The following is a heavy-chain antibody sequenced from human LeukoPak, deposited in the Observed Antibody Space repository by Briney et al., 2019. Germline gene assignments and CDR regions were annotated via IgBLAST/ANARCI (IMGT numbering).Heavy chain of an antibody. V-gene: IGHV1-69-2*01. Sequence: ATVKISCKASGYTFTDYYMHWVQQAPGKGLEWMGRVDPEDGETIYAEKFQGRVTITADTSTDTAYMELSSLRSEDTAVYYCATLHPSPYYFDYWGQGTLVTVSS. CDR1: GYTFTDYY. J-gene: IGHJ4*02. CDR2: VDPEDGET. CDR3: ATLHPSPYYFDY.